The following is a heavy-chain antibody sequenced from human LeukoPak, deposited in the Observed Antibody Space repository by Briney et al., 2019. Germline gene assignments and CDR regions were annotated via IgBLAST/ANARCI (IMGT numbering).Heavy chain of an antibody. V-gene: IGHV4-39*07. D-gene: IGHD4-17*01. J-gene: IGHJ3*02. CDR3: ARERYGEVRGDAFDI. Sequence: SETLSLTCTVSGGSISSSSYYWGWIRQPPGKGLEWIGSIYYSGSTYYNPSLKSRVTISVDTSKNQFSLKLSSVTAADTAVYYCARERYGEVRGDAFDIWGQGTMVTVSS. CDR2: IYYSGST. CDR1: GGSISSSSYY.